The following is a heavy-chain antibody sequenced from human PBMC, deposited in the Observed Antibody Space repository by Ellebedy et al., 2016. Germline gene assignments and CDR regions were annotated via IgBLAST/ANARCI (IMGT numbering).Heavy chain of an antibody. Sequence: GGSLRLSCAASGFTVSSNYMSWVRQAPGKGLEWVSVIYSGGSGGSTYYADSVKGRFTISRDDSKNTLHLQMNSLRAEDTAMYYCARDRSMDVWGQGTTVTVSS. CDR3: ARDRSMDV. CDR2: IYSGGSGGST. CDR1: GFTVSSNY. J-gene: IGHJ6*02. V-gene: IGHV3-53*01.